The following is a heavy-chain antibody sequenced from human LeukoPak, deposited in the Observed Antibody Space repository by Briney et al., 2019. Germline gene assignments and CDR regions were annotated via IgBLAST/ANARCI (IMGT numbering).Heavy chain of an antibody. J-gene: IGHJ4*02. CDR2: ISPNSGGT. V-gene: IGHV1-2*02. D-gene: IGHD4-17*01. CDR1: GYIFTGYY. CDR3: AREMGFGDYLFDY. Sequence: ASVKVSCKASGYIFTGYYMHWVRQAPGQGLEWMGWISPNSGGTSFAQKFQGRVTMTRDTSISTAYMEMSRLRSDDTAVYYCAREMGFGDYLFDYWGQGTLVTVSS.